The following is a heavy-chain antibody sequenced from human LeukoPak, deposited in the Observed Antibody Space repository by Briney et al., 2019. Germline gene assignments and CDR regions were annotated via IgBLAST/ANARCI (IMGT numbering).Heavy chain of an antibody. CDR3: VRSYDTSGYFHAFDI. Sequence: SETLSLTCTVSGGSISSYYWSWIRQPPGKGLEWIGYIYYSGSTTYNPSLKSRVTISVDASKTQFSLKLSSVTAADTAMYYCVRSYDTSGYFHAFDIWGQGTEVTVSS. CDR2: IYYSGST. D-gene: IGHD3-22*01. CDR1: GGSISSYY. J-gene: IGHJ3*02. V-gene: IGHV4-59*01.